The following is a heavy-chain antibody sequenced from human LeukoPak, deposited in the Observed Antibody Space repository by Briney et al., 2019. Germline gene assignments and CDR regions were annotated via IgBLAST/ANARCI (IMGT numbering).Heavy chain of an antibody. D-gene: IGHD6-19*01. V-gene: IGHV1-18*01. CDR3: ARDPPIERSGWEKVDY. CDR1: GYTFTSYG. J-gene: IGHJ4*02. CDR2: ISAYNGNT. Sequence: ASVKVSCKASGYTFTSYGISWVRQAPGPGLEWMGWISAYNGNTNYAQKLQGRVTMTTDTSTSTAYMELRSLRSDDTAVYYCARDPPIERSGWEKVDYWGQGTLVTVSS.